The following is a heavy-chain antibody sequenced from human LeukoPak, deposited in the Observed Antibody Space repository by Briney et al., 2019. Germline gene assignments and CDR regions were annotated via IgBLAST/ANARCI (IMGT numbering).Heavy chain of an antibody. V-gene: IGHV4-4*09. CDR3: ARRLAAAGLNWFDP. CDR1: GRPISSYY. CDR2: KYTSGST. Sequence: SETVSLPCSVSGRPISSYYWSWIRQPPGKGLEWIGYKYTSGSTNYSPSLKSRVTMSVDTSKNQFSLKLSSVTAPDTAVYYCARRLAAAGLNWFDPRGQGTLVNVSS. D-gene: IGHD6-13*01. J-gene: IGHJ5*02.